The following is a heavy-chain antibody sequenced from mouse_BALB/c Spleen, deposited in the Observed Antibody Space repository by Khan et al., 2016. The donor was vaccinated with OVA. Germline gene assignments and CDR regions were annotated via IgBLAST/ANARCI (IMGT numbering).Heavy chain of an antibody. CDR2: ISYSGST. V-gene: IGHV3-2*02. J-gene: IGHJ1*01. CDR1: GYSITSDYA. D-gene: IGHD2-1*01. Sequence: EVQLQESGPGLVKPSQSLSLTCTVTGYSITSDYAWNWIRQFPGNKLECMGYISYSGSTNYNPSLKSRISITRDTSRNQFFLQLNSVTTEDTATYYCARRAYYGNWYFDVWGAGTTVTVSS. CDR3: ARRAYYGNWYFDV.